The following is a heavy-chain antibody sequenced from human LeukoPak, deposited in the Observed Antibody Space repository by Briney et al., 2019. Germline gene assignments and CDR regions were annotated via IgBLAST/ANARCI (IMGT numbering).Heavy chain of an antibody. V-gene: IGHV3-23*01. D-gene: IGHD2-15*01. CDR1: GFTFSSYA. Sequence: PGGSLRLSCAASGFTFSSYAMSWVRQAPGKGLEWVSAISGSGGSTYYADSVKGRFTISRDNSKNTLYLQMNSLRAEGTAVYYCAKDLVVVAASPEYFQHWGQGTLVTVSS. J-gene: IGHJ1*01. CDR3: AKDLVVVAASPEYFQH. CDR2: ISGSGGST.